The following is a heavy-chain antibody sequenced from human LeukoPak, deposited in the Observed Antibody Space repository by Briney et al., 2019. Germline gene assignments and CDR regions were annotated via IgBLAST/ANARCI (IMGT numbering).Heavy chain of an antibody. CDR1: GGSINNYY. CDR3: ARGRYCSADICSGGDAFDI. J-gene: IGHJ3*02. D-gene: IGHD2-15*01. V-gene: IGHV4-4*07. CDR2: IYTRGST. Sequence: PSETLSLTCTVSGGSINNYYWSWIRQPAGKGLEWIGRIYTRGSTNYNPSLKSRVTMSVDTSKNQFSLKLSSVTAADTAVYYCARGRYCSADICSGGDAFDIWGQGAMVSVSS.